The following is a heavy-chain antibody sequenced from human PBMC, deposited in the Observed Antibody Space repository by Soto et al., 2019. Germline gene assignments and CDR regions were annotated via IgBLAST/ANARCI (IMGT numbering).Heavy chain of an antibody. V-gene: IGHV3-23*01. CDR1: GFTFSSHG. CDR3: AKDGQYRTDGFDV. CDR2: LSRGGGTT. D-gene: IGHD6-6*01. J-gene: IGHJ3*01. Sequence: EAQLLESGGDWAQPGGSLRLSCAASGFTFSSHGMSWVRQAPGKGLEWIAGLSRGGGTTYYADSVKGRFTSSRDNSENTLELIMNSLKVEDTALYYCAKDGQYRTDGFDVWGQGTMVTVSS.